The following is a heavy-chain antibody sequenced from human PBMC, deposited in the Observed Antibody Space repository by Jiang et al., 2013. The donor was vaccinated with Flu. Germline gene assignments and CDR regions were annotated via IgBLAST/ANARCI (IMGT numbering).Heavy chain of an antibody. D-gene: IGHD2-2*01. CDR1: GFTFSNSA. CDR2: IVVGSGNT. Sequence: QLVESGPEVKKPGTSVKVSCKASGFTFSNSAVQWVRQARGQRLEWIGWIVVGSGNTNYAQKFQERVTITRDMSTSTAYMELSSLRSEDTAVYYCVGPPVPWADHDAFDIWAKGQWSPSLQ. CDR3: VGPPVPWADHDAFDI. V-gene: IGHV1-58*01. J-gene: IGHJ3*02.